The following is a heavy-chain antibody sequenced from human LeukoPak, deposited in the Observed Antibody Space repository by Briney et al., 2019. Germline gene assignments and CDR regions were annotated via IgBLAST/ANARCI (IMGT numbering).Heavy chain of an antibody. CDR2: ISYDGSNK. J-gene: IGHJ4*02. D-gene: IGHD3-10*01. CDR3: AREMARGVVPDY. CDR1: GFTFSNYG. V-gene: IGHV3-30*03. Sequence: GGSLRLSCAVSGFTFSNYGMHWVRQAPGKGLEWVAVISYDGSNKYYGDSVEGRFTISRDTSKNTLYLQMNSLRGEDTAVYYCAREMARGVVPDYWGQGTLVTVSS.